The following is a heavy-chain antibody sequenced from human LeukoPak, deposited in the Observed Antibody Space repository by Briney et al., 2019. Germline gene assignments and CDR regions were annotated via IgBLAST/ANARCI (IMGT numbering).Heavy chain of an antibody. CDR1: GYTFTSYA. V-gene: IGHV1-18*01. CDR2: ISAYNGNT. J-gene: IGHJ3*02. D-gene: IGHD3-22*01. CDR3: ARDVGSSGYYHYQSSLDAFDI. Sequence: ASVKVSCKASGYTFTSYAMHWVRQAPGQRLEWMGWISAYNGNTNYAQKLQGRVTMTTDTSTSTAYMELRSLRSDDTAVYYCARDVGSSGYYHYQSSLDAFDIWGQGTMVTVSS.